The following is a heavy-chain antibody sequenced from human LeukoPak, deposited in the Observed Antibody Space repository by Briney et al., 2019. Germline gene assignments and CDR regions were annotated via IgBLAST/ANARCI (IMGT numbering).Heavy chain of an antibody. CDR1: GYTFTDYY. CDR2: INPGGDNT. Sequence: ASVKVSCKASGYTFTDYYIHWVRQAPGQGLEWMGLINPGGDNTDYAQNFQGRVTMTRDTSTSTVYMGLSSLRSEDTAVYYCARIRDGYNDAYDIWGQGTMVTVSS. D-gene: IGHD5-24*01. V-gene: IGHV1-46*01. CDR3: ARIRDGYNDAYDI. J-gene: IGHJ3*02.